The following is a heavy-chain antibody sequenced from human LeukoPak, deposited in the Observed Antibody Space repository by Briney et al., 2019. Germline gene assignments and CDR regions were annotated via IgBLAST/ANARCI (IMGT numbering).Heavy chain of an antibody. V-gene: IGHV1-69*13. Sequence: ASVKVSCKASGYTFTSYGISWVRQAPGQGLEWMGGIIPIFGTANYAQKFQGRVTITADESTSTAYMELSSLRSEDTAVYYCARIDYYDSSGYYNDAFDIWGQGTMVTVSS. D-gene: IGHD3-22*01. CDR2: IIPIFGTA. CDR1: GYTFTSYG. J-gene: IGHJ3*02. CDR3: ARIDYYDSSGYYNDAFDI.